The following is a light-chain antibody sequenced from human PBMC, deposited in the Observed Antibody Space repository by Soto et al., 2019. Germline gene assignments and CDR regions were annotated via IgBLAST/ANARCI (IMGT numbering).Light chain of an antibody. CDR2: GAS. CDR3: QHYNGWPPLIT. V-gene: IGKV3-15*01. Sequence: EIVLTRSPGTPSSSPGERATLSCRARQSGSSNYLAWYQQKPGQAPRLLIFGASARATGIPARFSGSGSGTEFTLTISSLQSEDFAVYYCQHYNGWPPLITFGQGTRLEIK. J-gene: IGKJ5*01. CDR1: QSGSSN.